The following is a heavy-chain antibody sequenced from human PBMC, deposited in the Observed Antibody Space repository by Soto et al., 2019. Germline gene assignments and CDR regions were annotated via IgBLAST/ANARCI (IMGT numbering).Heavy chain of an antibody. J-gene: IGHJ4*02. Sequence: PGGSLRLSCAASGFTFSRYAMNWVRQAPGKVLEWVSYISSSGSTIYYADSVKGRFTISRDNAQNSLYLQMNRLRDEDTAVYYCASLTSVTTGYWGQGTLVTVSS. V-gene: IGHV3-48*03. CDR1: GFTFSRYA. CDR3: ASLTSVTTGY. D-gene: IGHD4-17*01. CDR2: ISSSGSTI.